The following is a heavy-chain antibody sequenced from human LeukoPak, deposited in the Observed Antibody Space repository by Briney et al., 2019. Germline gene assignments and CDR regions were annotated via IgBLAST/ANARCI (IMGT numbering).Heavy chain of an antibody. CDR1: GGSISGSSYY. J-gene: IGHJ6*02. CDR3: ARGYSSSWSHYYYYYGMDV. CDR2: IYYSGST. Sequence: SETLSLTCTVSGGSISGSSYYWGWIRQPPGKGLEWIGSIYYSGSTYYNPSLKSRVTISVDTSKNQFSLKLSSVTAADTAVYYCARGYSSSWSHYYYYYGMDVWGQGTTVTVSS. V-gene: IGHV4-39*01. D-gene: IGHD6-13*01.